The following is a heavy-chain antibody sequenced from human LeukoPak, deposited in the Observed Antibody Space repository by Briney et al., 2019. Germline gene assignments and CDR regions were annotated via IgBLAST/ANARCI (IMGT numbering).Heavy chain of an antibody. Sequence: PGGSLRLSCAASGFTFRSYGRHGARQAPGKGLGWVAVISYDGSNKYYADSVKGRFTISRDNSKNTLYLQMNSLRAEDTAVYYCAKGDGYNSYFDYWGQGTLVTVSS. CDR3: AKGDGYNSYFDY. CDR2: ISYDGSNK. J-gene: IGHJ4*02. CDR1: GFTFRSYG. D-gene: IGHD5-24*01. V-gene: IGHV3-30*18.